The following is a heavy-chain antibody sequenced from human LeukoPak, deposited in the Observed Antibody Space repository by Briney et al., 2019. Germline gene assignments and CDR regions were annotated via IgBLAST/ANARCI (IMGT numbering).Heavy chain of an antibody. J-gene: IGHJ4*02. CDR1: GFTFSSYA. D-gene: IGHD1-26*01. CDR2: ISNSGGST. V-gene: IGHV3-23*01. CDR3: ARASSDILDY. Sequence: GGSLRLSCAASGFTFSSYAMSWVRQAPGKELEWVSGISNSGGSTDYADSVKGRFTISRDNSKNTLYLQMNSLRAEDTAVYYCARASSDILDYWGQGTLVTVSS.